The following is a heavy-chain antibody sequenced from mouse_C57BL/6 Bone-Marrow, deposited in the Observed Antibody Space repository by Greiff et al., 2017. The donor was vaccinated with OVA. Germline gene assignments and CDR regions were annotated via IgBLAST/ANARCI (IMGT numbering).Heavy chain of an antibody. D-gene: IGHD1-1*01. CDR3: ANWYYGSSHWYFDV. V-gene: IGHV14-3*01. Sequence: VAELVRPGASVKLSCTASGFNIKNTYMHWVKQRPEQGLEWIGRIDPANGNTKYAPKFQGKATITADTSSNTAYLQLSSLTSEDTAIYYCANWYYGSSHWYFDVWGTGTTVTVSS. CDR1: GFNIKNTY. J-gene: IGHJ1*03. CDR2: IDPANGNT.